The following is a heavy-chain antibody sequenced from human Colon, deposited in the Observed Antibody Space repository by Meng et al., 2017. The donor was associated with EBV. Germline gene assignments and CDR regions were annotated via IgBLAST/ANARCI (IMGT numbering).Heavy chain of an antibody. CDR1: GGSFSGYL. D-gene: IGHD4-17*01. J-gene: IGHJ5*02. CDR2: INHRGST. V-gene: IGHV4-34*01. Sequence: QVQLQQWGAGLLKPSETLSLTCAVYGGSFSGYLWTWIRHPPGQGLEWIGEINHRGSTNYNPSLKSRVTISVDTSKNQFSLKLSSVTAAETAVYYCARDMTTVTNTWGQGPLVTVSS. CDR3: ARDMTTVTNT.